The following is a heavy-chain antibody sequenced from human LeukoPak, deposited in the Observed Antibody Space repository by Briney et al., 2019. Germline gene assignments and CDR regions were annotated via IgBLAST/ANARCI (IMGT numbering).Heavy chain of an antibody. Sequence: GGSLRLSCAASGFTFDDYAMHWVRQAPGKGLEWVSLISWDGGSTYYADSVKGRFTISRDNSKNSLYLQMNSLRAEDTALYYCAKDLRRGYSYGPLDYWGQGTLVTVSS. CDR2: ISWDGGST. CDR3: AKDLRRGYSYGPLDY. J-gene: IGHJ4*02. D-gene: IGHD5-18*01. CDR1: GFTFDDYA. V-gene: IGHV3-43D*03.